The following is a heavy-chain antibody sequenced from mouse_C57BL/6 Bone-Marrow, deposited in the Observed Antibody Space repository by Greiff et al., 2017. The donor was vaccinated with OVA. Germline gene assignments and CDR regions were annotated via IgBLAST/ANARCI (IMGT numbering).Heavy chain of an antibody. D-gene: IGHD1-1*01. J-gene: IGHJ2*01. CDR2: IYPGSGST. CDR1: GYTFTSYW. V-gene: IGHV1-55*01. Sequence: VQLQQPGAELVKPGASVKMSCKASGYTFTSYWITWVKQRPGQGLEWIGDIYPGSGSTNYNEQFKSKATLTVDTSSSTAYMQLSSLTSEDSAVYYCAIPIYYYGSSYRYFDYWGQGTTLTVSS. CDR3: AIPIYYYGSSYRYFDY.